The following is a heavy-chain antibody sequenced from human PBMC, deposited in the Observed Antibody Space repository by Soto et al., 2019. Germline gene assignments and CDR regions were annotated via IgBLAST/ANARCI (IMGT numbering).Heavy chain of an antibody. CDR2: IYYRGTT. CDR1: GVSTSNHY. V-gene: IGHV4-59*11. D-gene: IGHD2-2*01. J-gene: IGHJ4*02. CDR3: ARGGGSPYHDHEFDY. Sequence: QVQLQESGPGLVKPSETLSLTCSVSGVSTSNHYWTWIRKPPGLGPEWIGCIYYRGTTNNNDSSTSRVTITVDTYKNQLSLTLSSVTTADTAVYYCARGGGSPYHDHEFDYWGQGILVTVSS.